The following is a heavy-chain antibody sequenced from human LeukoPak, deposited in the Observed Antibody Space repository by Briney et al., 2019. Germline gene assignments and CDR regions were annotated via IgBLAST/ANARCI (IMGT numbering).Heavy chain of an antibody. CDR2: ISNDGSNK. V-gene: IGHV3-30*18. Sequence: GGSLRLSCAVSGFTFSSYGMHWVRQAPGKGLEWVVVISNDGSNKYYADSVKGRFTISRDNSKNTLYLQMNSLRAEDTAVYYCAKDLGYCSSTSCYAGYYYGMDVWGQGTTVTVSS. CDR3: AKDLGYCSSTSCYAGYYYGMDV. CDR1: GFTFSSYG. D-gene: IGHD2-2*03. J-gene: IGHJ6*02.